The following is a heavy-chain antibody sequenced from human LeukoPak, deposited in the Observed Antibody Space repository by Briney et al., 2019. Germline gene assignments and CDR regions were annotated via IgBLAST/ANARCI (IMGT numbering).Heavy chain of an antibody. CDR2: INHNGNVN. J-gene: IGHJ4*02. D-gene: IGHD5-12*01. V-gene: IGHV3-7*03. Sequence: GGSLRLSCAASGFTFSSYWMNWARQAPGKGLEWVASINHNGNVNYYVDSVKGRFTISRDNAKNSLYLQMSNLRAEDTAVYFCAKARGGYSGYADYWGQGTLVTVSS. CDR1: GFTFSSYW. CDR3: AKARGGYSGYADY.